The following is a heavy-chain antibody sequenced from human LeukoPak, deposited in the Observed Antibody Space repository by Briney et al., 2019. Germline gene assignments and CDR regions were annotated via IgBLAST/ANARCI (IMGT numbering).Heavy chain of an antibody. J-gene: IGHJ4*02. CDR1: GFTFSSYG. CDR3: AKDDAWLQFND. D-gene: IGHD5-24*01. CDR2: ISGSGGST. V-gene: IGHV3-23*01. Sequence: GGSLRLSCAASGFTFSSYGMSWVRQAPGKGLEWVSAISGSGGSTYYADSVKGRFTISRDNSENTVYLHMSSLRAGDTAVYFCAKDDAWLQFNDWGQGTLVTVSS.